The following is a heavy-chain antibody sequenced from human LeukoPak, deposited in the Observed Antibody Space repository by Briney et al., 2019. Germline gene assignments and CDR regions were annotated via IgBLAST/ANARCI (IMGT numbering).Heavy chain of an antibody. D-gene: IGHD1-14*01. J-gene: IGHJ4*02. CDR2: ISGSGGST. CDR3: AKKDPGY. V-gene: IGHV3-23*01. Sequence: GGSLRLSCAASGVIFSGYAMSWVRQAPGKGLEWVSSISGSGGSTYYADSVKGRFIISRDNSKNTLYLQMNSLRAEGTAVYYCAKKDPGYWGQGTLVTVSS. CDR1: GVIFSGYA.